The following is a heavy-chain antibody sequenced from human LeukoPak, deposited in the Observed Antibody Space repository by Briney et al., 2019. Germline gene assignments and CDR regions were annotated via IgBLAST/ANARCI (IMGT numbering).Heavy chain of an antibody. Sequence: SETLSLTCTVSGASISSGGYYWSWIRQPPGKGLEWIGYIYHSGSTYYNPSLKSRVTISVDRSKNQFSLKLSSVTAADTAVYYCARTGCSSTSCYWADYWGQGTLVTVSS. D-gene: IGHD2-2*01. CDR2: IYHSGST. J-gene: IGHJ4*02. CDR1: GASISSGGYY. V-gene: IGHV4-30-2*01. CDR3: ARTGCSSTSCYWADY.